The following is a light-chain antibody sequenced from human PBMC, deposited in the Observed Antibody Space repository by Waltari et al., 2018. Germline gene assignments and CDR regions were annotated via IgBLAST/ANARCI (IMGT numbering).Light chain of an antibody. CDR1: SSYVGGFNF. Sequence: QSALTQPASVSGSPGQSITISCTGTSSYVGGFNFFSWYQQYPGKAPQLMIYGVSYRPSGISNRVSGSKSGNTATLTISGLQAEDEADYYCSSYTSTKTGVFGTGTKVTVL. V-gene: IGLV2-14*01. CDR2: GVS. J-gene: IGLJ1*01. CDR3: SSYTSTKTGV.